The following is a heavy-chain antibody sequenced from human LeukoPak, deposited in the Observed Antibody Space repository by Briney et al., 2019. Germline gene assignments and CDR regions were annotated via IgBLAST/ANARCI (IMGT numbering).Heavy chain of an antibody. CDR2: ISGSSYTI. CDR3: ALRWTGAPDY. V-gene: IGHV3-48*01. Sequence: PGGSLRLSCAASGFTFSSYSMNWVRQAPGKGLEWVSYISGSSYTIYNADSVKGRFIISRDNAKNSLFLQMNSLRAEDTAVYYCALRWTGAPDYWGQGTLVTVSS. D-gene: IGHD3/OR15-3a*01. CDR1: GFTFSSYS. J-gene: IGHJ4*02.